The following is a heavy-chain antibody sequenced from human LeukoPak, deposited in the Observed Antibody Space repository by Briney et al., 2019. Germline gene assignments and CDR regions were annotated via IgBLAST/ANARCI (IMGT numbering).Heavy chain of an antibody. Sequence: PSETLSLTCTVSGDSFSSHYWTWIRQPPGKGLEWIGYISYIGSTNYNPSLKSRVTISIDTSKSQFSLKLTSVAAADTAVYYCARDLVTVTKGFDIWGQGTMVSVSS. D-gene: IGHD4-17*01. CDR2: ISYIGST. CDR1: GDSFSSHY. J-gene: IGHJ3*02. CDR3: ARDLVTVTKGFDI. V-gene: IGHV4-59*11.